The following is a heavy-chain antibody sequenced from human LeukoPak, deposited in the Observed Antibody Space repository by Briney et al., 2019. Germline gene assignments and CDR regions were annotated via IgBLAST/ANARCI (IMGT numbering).Heavy chain of an antibody. Sequence: ASVKVSCKASGGTFSSYALTWVRQATGQGLEWMGWMNPNSGNTGYAQKFQGRVTMTRNTSISTAYMELSSLRSEDTAVYYCARGRGYSYGQSDYWGQGTLVTVSS. CDR1: GGTFSSYA. J-gene: IGHJ4*02. CDR3: ARGRGYSYGQSDY. V-gene: IGHV1-8*01. CDR2: MNPNSGNT. D-gene: IGHD5-18*01.